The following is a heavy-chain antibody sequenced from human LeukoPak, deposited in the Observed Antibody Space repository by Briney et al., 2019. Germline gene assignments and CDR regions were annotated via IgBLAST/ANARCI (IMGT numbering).Heavy chain of an antibody. CDR2: IIPIFGTA. CDR1: GGTFSSYA. D-gene: IGHD6-13*01. J-gene: IGHJ5*02. CDR3: ARDAPQGT. Sequence: AVKVSCKASGGTFSSYAISWVRQAPGQGLERMGRIIPIFGTANYAQKFQGRVTITTDESTSTAYMELSSLRSEDTAVYYCARDAPQGTWGQGARVTVSS. V-gene: IGHV1-69*05.